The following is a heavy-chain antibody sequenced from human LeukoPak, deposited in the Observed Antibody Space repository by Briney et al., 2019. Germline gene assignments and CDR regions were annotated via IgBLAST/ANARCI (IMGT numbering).Heavy chain of an antibody. D-gene: IGHD3-10*01. CDR3: ARGRTMDDFDY. CDR1: GGSISSYF. Sequence: SETLSLTYTVSGGSISSYFWSWIRQPPGKGLEWVGYFYYSGSTNYNPSLRSRVTISVDTSKNQFSLRLSSVTAADTAVYYCARGRTMDDFDYWGQGTLVTVSS. CDR2: FYYSGST. V-gene: IGHV4-59*01. J-gene: IGHJ4*02.